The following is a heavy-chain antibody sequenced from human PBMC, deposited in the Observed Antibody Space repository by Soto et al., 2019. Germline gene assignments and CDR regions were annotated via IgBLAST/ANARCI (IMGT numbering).Heavy chain of an antibody. V-gene: IGHV1-69*01. Sequence: QVQLIQSGAEVKTSGSSVKVSCKALGGPSNNYGDSWVRQAPGQGLEWMGGIVPVFGTANYAPKFHGRLRVTADDSTRTVNMELRGLTSDDTAVYYCAGGEATAPDHAETFQYSYLIDVWGQGTTVTVSS. J-gene: IGHJ6*02. CDR1: GGPSNNYG. D-gene: IGHD3-16*01. CDR3: AGGEATAPDHAETFQYSYLIDV. CDR2: IVPVFGTA.